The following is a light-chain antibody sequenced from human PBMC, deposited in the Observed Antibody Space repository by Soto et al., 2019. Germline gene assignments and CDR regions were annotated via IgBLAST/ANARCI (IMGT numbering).Light chain of an antibody. V-gene: IGKV3-20*01. CDR1: QTVSSSS. J-gene: IGKJ1*01. CDR3: QQYGSSPRT. Sequence: DIVLTQSPGTLSLSPGERATLSCRASQTVSSSSLAWYQQKPGQAPRLLIFGASTWAAGFPDRFSGSGSGTDFTLTISRLEHEDFEVYYCQQYGSSPRTLGQGTKVDSK. CDR2: GAS.